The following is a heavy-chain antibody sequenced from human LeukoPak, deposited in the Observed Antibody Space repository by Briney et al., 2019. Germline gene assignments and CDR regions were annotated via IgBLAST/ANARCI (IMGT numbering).Heavy chain of an antibody. V-gene: IGHV3-9*01. CDR2: IGWNSGGI. Sequence: PGGSLRLSCAASGFTFSSYAMSWVRQAPGKGLEWVSGIGWNSGGIVYADSVKDRFTISRDNAKNSLYLQMNSLGAEDTAFYYCVKVTAAGFVDHWGQGTLVTVSS. CDR3: VKVTAAGFVDH. D-gene: IGHD6-13*01. CDR1: GFTFSSYA. J-gene: IGHJ4*02.